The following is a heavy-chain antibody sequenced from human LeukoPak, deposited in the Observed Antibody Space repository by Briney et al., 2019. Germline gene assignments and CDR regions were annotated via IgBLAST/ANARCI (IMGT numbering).Heavy chain of an antibody. CDR2: ISSGGSTI. CDR1: GFTFSDYY. CDR3: ARYSNSSALDY. Sequence: GGSLRLSCAASGFTFSDYYMSWIRQAPGKGLEWVSYISSGGSTIYYADSVKGRFTISRDNAKNSLYLQMNSLRAEDTAVYYCARYSNSSALDYWGQGTLVTVSS. D-gene: IGHD6-19*01. J-gene: IGHJ4*02. V-gene: IGHV3-11*01.